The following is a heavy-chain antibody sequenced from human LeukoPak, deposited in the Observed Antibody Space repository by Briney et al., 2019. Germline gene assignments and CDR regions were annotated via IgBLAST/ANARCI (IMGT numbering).Heavy chain of an antibody. J-gene: IGHJ6*02. CDR2: ISYDGSNK. CDR3: ARAAYHYGMDV. CDR1: GFTFSSYA. V-gene: IGHV3-30-3*01. Sequence: GRSLRHSCAASGFTFSSYAMHWVRQAPGKGLEWVAVISYDGSNKYYADSVKGRFTISRDNSKNTLYLQMNSLRAEDTALYYCARAAYHYGMDVWGQGTTVTVSS.